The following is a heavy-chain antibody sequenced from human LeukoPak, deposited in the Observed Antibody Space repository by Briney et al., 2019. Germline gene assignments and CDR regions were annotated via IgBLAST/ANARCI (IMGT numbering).Heavy chain of an antibody. J-gene: IGHJ5*02. V-gene: IGHV1-69*13. CDR1: GGTFSSYA. D-gene: IGHD2-21*02. CDR3: ARDRAVVTAIRYRFDP. CDR2: IIPIFGTA. Sequence: GASVKVSCKASGGTFSSYAISWVRQAPGQGLEWMGGIIPIFGTANYAQKFQGRVTITADESTSTAYMELSSLRSEDTAVYYCARDRAVVTAIRYRFDPWGQGTLVTVSS.